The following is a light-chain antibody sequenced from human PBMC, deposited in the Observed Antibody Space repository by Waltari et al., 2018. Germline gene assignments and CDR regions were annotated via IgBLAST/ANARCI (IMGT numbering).Light chain of an antibody. V-gene: IGKV3-15*01. CDR1: QNIDNN. Sequence: EVVMTQSPAALSVSPGERVTLSCKASQNIDNNLAWYQQKPGQSPRLLIYGASTRATVVPARFSGSGSGTEFTLTISSLQSEDCAVFYCQQYNRWPPLTFGGGTKVEIK. J-gene: IGKJ4*01. CDR3: QQYNRWPPLT. CDR2: GAS.